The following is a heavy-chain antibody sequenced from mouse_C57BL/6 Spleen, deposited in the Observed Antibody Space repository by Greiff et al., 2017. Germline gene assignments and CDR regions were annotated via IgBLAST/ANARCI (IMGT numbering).Heavy chain of an antibody. CDR3: ARDSRGDYAMDY. V-gene: IGHV1-52*01. CDR1: GYTFTSYW. J-gene: IGHJ4*01. D-gene: IGHD1-1*01. CDR2: IDPSDSET. Sequence: VQLQQSGAELVRPGSSVKLSCKASGYTFTSYWMHWVKQRPIQGLEWIGNIDPSDSETHYNQKFKDKATLTVDKSSSTAYMQLSSLTSEDSAVYYCARDSRGDYAMDYWGQGTSVTVSS.